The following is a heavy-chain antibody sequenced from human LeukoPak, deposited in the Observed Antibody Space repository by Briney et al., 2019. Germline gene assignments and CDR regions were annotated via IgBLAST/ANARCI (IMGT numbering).Heavy chain of an antibody. CDR1: GSNFANHA. V-gene: IGHV3-23*01. D-gene: IGHD2-21*02. CDR3: VREDTPATANY. CDR2: ISGGGDIT. J-gene: IGHJ4*02. Sequence: GGSLRLSCAASGSNFANHAMSWVRQTPGKGLEWVSAISGGGDITYYADSVTGRFTISRDNSKDTLFLQMHSLRPGDTAVYYCVREDTPATANYWGQGTLVTISS.